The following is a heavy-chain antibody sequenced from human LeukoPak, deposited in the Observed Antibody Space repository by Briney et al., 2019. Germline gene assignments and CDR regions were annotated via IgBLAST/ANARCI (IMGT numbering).Heavy chain of an antibody. D-gene: IGHD1-1*01. CDR2: IKQDGSEK. V-gene: IGHV3-7*01. CDR1: GFTFSSYW. CDR3: ARERPTVYYYYMDV. Sequence: PGGSLRLSCAASGFTFSSYWMSWVRQAPGKGLEWVANIKQDGSEKYYVDSVKGRFTISRDNAKNSLYLQMNSLRAEDTAVYYCARERPTVYYYYMDVWGKGTTVTVSS. J-gene: IGHJ6*03.